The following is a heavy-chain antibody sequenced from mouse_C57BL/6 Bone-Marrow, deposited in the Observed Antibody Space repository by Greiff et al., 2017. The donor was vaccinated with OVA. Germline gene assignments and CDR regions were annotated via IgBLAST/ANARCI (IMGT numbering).Heavy chain of an antibody. D-gene: IGHD1-1*01. CDR1: GYTFTDYY. J-gene: IGHJ2*01. Sequence: VQLQQSGAELVRPGASVKLSCKASGYTFTDYYINWVKQRPGQGLEWIARIYPGSGNTYYNEKFKGKATLTAEKSSSTAYMQLSSLTSEDSAVYFCAREPLITTVVATGFDYWGQGTTLTVSS. CDR3: AREPLITTVVATGFDY. CDR2: IYPGSGNT. V-gene: IGHV1-76*01.